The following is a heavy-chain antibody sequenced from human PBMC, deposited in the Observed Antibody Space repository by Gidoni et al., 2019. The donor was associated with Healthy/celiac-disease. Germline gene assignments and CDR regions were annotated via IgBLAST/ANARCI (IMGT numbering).Heavy chain of an antibody. D-gene: IGHD1-1*01. J-gene: IGHJ6*02. V-gene: IGHV3-21*01. CDR3: ARDEGELERRGPPVGREYYGMDV. CDR1: GFTFSSYS. CDR2: ISSSSSYI. Sequence: EVQLVESGGGLVKPGGSLRLSCAASGFTFSSYSMNWVRQAPGKGLEWVSSISSSSSYIYYADSVKGRFTISRDNAKNSLYLQMNSLRAEDTAVYYCARDEGELERRGPPVGREYYGMDVWGQGTTVTVSS.